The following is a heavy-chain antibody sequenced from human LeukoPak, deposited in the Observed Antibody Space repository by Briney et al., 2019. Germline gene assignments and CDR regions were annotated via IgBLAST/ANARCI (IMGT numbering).Heavy chain of an antibody. CDR3: ARGRLGYCSGGSCYSGLDY. CDR2: INHSGST. CDR1: GGSFSGYY. Sequence: PSETLSLTCAVYGGSFSGYYWSWIRQPPGKGLEWIGEINHSGSTNYNPSLKSRVTISVDTSKNQFSLKLSSVTAADTALYYCARGRLGYCSGGSCYSGLDYWGQGTLVPVSS. V-gene: IGHV4-34*01. J-gene: IGHJ4*02. D-gene: IGHD2-15*01.